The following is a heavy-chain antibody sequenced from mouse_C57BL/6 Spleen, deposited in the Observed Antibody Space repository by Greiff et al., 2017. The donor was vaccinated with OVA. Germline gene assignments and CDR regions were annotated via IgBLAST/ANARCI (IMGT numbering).Heavy chain of an antibody. CDR2: ISDGGSYT. J-gene: IGHJ4*01. D-gene: IGHD1-1*01. Sequence: EVMLVESGGGLVKPGGSLKLSCAASGFTFSSYAMSWVRQTPEKRLEWVATISDGGSYTYYPDNVKGRFTISRDNAKNNLYLQMSHLKSEDTAMYYCARATVVARAMDYWGQGTSVTVSS. CDR1: GFTFSSYA. CDR3: ARATVVARAMDY. V-gene: IGHV5-4*03.